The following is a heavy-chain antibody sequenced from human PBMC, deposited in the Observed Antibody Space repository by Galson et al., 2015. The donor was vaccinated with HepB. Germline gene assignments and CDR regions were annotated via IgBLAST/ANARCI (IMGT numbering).Heavy chain of an antibody. J-gene: IGHJ6*02. CDR2: IIPIFGTA. V-gene: IGHV1-69*13. CDR3: ARDEGNIVAQLHYYGMDV. Sequence: SVKVSCKASGGTFSSYAISWVRQAPGQGLEWMGGIIPIFGTANYAQKFQGRVTITADESTSTAYMELSSLRSEDTAVYYCARDEGNIVAQLHYYGMDVWGQGTTVTVSS. D-gene: IGHD2-21*01. CDR1: GGTFSSYA.